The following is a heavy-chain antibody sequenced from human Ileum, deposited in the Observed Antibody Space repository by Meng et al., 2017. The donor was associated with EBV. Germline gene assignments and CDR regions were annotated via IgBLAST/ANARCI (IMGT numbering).Heavy chain of an antibody. V-gene: IGHV2-5*01. J-gene: IGHJ4*02. CDR3: AHTKHSSGYYYHDY. Sequence: QNHLKESGPTLVEPTQTLTMTCTFSGFSLSTSGVSVGWIRQPPGKALEWLAVIYWNDDKGYSPSLKSRLTITKDTSKNQVVLTMTNMDPVDTATYYCAHTKHSSGYYYHDYWGQGTLVTVSS. CDR2: IYWNDDK. CDR1: GFSLSTSGVS. D-gene: IGHD3-22*01.